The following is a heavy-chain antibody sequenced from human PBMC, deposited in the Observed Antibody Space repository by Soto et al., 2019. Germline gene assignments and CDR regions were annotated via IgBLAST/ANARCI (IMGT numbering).Heavy chain of an antibody. Sequence: QLQLQESGPGLVKPSETLSLTCTVSGGSISSSSYYWGWIRQPPGKGLEWIGSIYYSGSTYYNPSLKSRVTISVDTSKNQFSLKLSSVTAADTAVYYCARLMTGYNSGWYIGIDYWGQGTLVTVSS. CDR2: IYYSGST. D-gene: IGHD6-19*01. V-gene: IGHV4-39*01. CDR3: ARLMTGYNSGWYIGIDY. CDR1: GGSISSSSYY. J-gene: IGHJ4*02.